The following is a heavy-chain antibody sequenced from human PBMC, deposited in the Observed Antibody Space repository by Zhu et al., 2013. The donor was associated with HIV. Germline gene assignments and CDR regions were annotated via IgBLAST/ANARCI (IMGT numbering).Heavy chain of an antibody. CDR2: IIPMSGTT. Sequence: QVQLVQSGPEVKKPGSSVKVSCKPSGGTLSSYSINWVRQAPGQGLEWMGGIIPMSGTTNYAQKFQGRVTITADKSTRTAYLELSSLRSEDTAVYYCARNPHYYDTSGYYRSIYAFDIWGQGTMVTVSS. D-gene: IGHD3-22*01. CDR1: GGTLSSYS. J-gene: IGHJ3*02. V-gene: IGHV1-69*06. CDR3: ARNPHYYDTSGYYRSIYAFDI.